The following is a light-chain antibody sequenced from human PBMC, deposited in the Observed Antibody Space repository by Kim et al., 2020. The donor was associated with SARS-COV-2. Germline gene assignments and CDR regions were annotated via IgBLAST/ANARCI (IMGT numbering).Light chain of an antibody. CDR1: QAISSY. V-gene: IGKV1-8*01. J-gene: IGKJ1*01. Sequence: ASTGDRVTSTCRASQAISSYLAWYQQKPGKAPKLLIYAASTLQRGVPSRFSGSGSGTDFTLTISCLQSEDFATYYCQQYYSYPRTFGQGTKV. CDR2: AAS. CDR3: QQYYSYPRT.